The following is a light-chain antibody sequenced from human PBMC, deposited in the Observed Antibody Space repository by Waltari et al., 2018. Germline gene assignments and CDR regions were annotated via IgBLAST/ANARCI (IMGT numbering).Light chain of an antibody. V-gene: IGLV2-23*02. CDR1: SSDVGKYDL. J-gene: IGLJ3*02. Sequence: SALTQPASVSASPGQSVTISCTGTSSDVGKYDLVSWYQHHPGKAPKLIIFDVTKRPSGVSSRFSGSKTGNKASLTISWLQVDDEGHYHCSSFAGGSAVGVFGGGTKLTVL. CDR2: DVT. CDR3: SSFAGGSAVGV.